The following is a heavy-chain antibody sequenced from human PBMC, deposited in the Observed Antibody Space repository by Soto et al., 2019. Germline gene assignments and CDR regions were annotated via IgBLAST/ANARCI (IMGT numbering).Heavy chain of an antibody. CDR1: VYSISSGSY. D-gene: IGHD4-4*01. CDR3: AKDAYTPIRTTAHDAGGLDH. V-gene: IGHV4-38-2*02. Sequence: SETLSLTCTVSVYSISSGSYWGWIRQPPGKGPEWIASIYHGGTTFYNPSLKSRITISVDTSHNQFSLNLRSVTAADSAVYYCAKDAYTPIRTTAHDAGGLDHWGRGTLVTVSS. CDR2: IYHGGTT. J-gene: IGHJ4*02.